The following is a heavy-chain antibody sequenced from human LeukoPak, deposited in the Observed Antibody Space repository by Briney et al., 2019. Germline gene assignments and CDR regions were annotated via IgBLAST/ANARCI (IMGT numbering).Heavy chain of an antibody. D-gene: IGHD1-1*01. J-gene: IGHJ5*02. V-gene: IGHV1-18*04. CDR3: ARDSPRYNWNDKGIWFDP. CDR1: GYTFTSYG. Sequence: ASVKVSCKASGYTFTSYGISWVRQAPGQGLEWMGWISAYNGNTNYAQKLQGRVTMTTDTSTSTAYMELRSLRSGDTAVYYCARDSPRYNWNDKGIWFDPWGQGTLVTVSS. CDR2: ISAYNGNT.